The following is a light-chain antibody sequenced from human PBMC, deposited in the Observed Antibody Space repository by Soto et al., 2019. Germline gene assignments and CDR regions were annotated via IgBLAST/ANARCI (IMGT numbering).Light chain of an antibody. CDR3: CSYAGDVI. CDR1: SRNLGTFNL. Sequence: QSALTQPASVSGSPGQSITISCTGTSRNLGTFNLVSWYQQHPGKAPRLLMYEVTKRPSGISNRFSGSKSGNTASLTISGLQAEDEANYYCCSYAGDVIFGGGTKLTVL. J-gene: IGLJ2*01. CDR2: EVT. V-gene: IGLV2-23*02.